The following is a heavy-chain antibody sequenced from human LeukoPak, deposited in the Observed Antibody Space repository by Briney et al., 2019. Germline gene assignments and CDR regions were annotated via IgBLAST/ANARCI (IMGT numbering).Heavy chain of an antibody. V-gene: IGHV3-23*01. CDR2: ISGSGGST. J-gene: IGHJ3*02. CDR1: GFTFSSYA. Sequence: GGSLSLSCAASGFTFSSYAMSWVRQAPGKGLEWVSAISGSGGSTYYADSVKGRFTISRDNSKNTLYLQMNSLRAEDTAVYYCAKVEIQLWLLYAFDIWGQGTMVTVSS. CDR3: AKVEIQLWLLYAFDI. D-gene: IGHD5-18*01.